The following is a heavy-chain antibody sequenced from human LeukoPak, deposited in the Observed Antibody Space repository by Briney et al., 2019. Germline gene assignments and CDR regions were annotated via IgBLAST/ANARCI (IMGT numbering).Heavy chain of an antibody. CDR1: GGSISSYY. J-gene: IGHJ6*03. Sequence: SETLSLTCTVSGGSISSYYWSWIRQPPGKGLEWIGYIYYSGSTNYNPSLKSRVTISVDTSKNQFSLKLSSVTAADTAVYYCGGAPPPRYCSSTSCEGYYYYMDVWGKGTTVTVSS. V-gene: IGHV4-59*01. D-gene: IGHD2-2*01. CDR3: GGAPPPRYCSSTSCEGYYYYMDV. CDR2: IYYSGST.